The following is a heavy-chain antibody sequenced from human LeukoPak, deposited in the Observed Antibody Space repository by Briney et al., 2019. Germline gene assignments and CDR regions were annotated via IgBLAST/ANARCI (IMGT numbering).Heavy chain of an antibody. D-gene: IGHD3-22*01. Sequence: GGFLRLSCAASGFTFSRYWMSWVRQAPRKGPEWVANIKQDGSETYYVDSVKGRFTISRDNAKNSLYLQMNSLRAEDTAVYYCARDKGDYDTSGSLFVFGGQGTLVTVSS. CDR2: IKQDGSET. V-gene: IGHV3-7*03. CDR3: ARDKGDYDTSGSLFVF. CDR1: GFTFSRYW. J-gene: IGHJ4*02.